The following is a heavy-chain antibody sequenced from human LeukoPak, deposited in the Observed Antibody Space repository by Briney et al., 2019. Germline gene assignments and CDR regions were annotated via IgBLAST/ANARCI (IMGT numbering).Heavy chain of an antibody. V-gene: IGHV3-64*01. CDR3: ARSTGVPDY. J-gene: IGHJ4*02. CDR2: ISSNGGST. Sequence: PGGSLRLSCAASGFTFGSYAMHWVRQAPGKGLEYVSAISSNGGSTYYANSVKGRFTISRDNSKNTLYLQMGSLRAEDMAVYYRARSTGVPDYWGQGTLVTVSS. CDR1: GFTFGSYA. D-gene: IGHD3-10*01.